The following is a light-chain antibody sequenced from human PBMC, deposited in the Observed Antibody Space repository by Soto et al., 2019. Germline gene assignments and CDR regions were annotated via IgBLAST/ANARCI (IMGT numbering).Light chain of an antibody. CDR2: RTS. CDR3: MQGTSWPPT. CDR1: QSIVYSDGNAY. V-gene: IGKV2-30*01. Sequence: DVVMTQSPLSLPVTLGQPASISCRSSQSIVYSDGNAYLSWFQQRQGQSPRRLIYRTSNRDSGAPDRLSGSGSGTDFTLTINRVEAEDVGVYCCMQGTSWPPTFGRGPQVEIK. J-gene: IGKJ1*01.